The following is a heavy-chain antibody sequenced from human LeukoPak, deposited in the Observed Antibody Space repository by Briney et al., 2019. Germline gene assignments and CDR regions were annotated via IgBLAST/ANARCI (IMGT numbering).Heavy chain of an antibody. D-gene: IGHD4-23*01. J-gene: IGHJ4*02. V-gene: IGHV1-18*01. CDR2: INVYNGNT. CDR1: GYTFTSYG. Sequence: ASVKVSCKASGYTFTSYGINWVRQAPGQGLEWMGWINVYNGNTNYAQKVQGRVTMTTDTSTSTAYMELRSLRSDDTAMYYCARAGYGGNSYYFDYWGQGTLVTVSS. CDR3: ARAGYGGNSYYFDY.